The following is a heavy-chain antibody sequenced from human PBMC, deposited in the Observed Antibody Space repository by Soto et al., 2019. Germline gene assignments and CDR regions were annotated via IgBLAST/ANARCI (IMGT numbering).Heavy chain of an antibody. D-gene: IGHD6-19*01. CDR1: GFTVSSHG. Sequence: VQLVESGGGVVQPGRSLRLSCAASGFTVSSHGMHWVRQAPGKGLEWVAVISNDGSNKYYGDSVKGRFTISRDNSKNTLYLQMNSLRPEDTAVYYCAKDPYSSGWGYIEYWGQGTLVTVSS. V-gene: IGHV3-30*18. CDR2: ISNDGSNK. CDR3: AKDPYSSGWGYIEY. J-gene: IGHJ4*02.